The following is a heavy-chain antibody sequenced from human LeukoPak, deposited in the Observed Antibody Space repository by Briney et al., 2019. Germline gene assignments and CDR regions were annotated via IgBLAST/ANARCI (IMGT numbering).Heavy chain of an antibody. CDR3: AKQITMIVVVMDYFDY. V-gene: IGHV4-34*01. CDR2: INHSGST. CDR1: GGSFSGYY. J-gene: IGHJ4*02. Sequence: SETLSLTCAAYGGSFSGYYWSWIRQPPGKGLEWIGEINHSGSTNYNPSLKSRVTISVDTSKNQFSLKLSSVTAADTAVYYCAKQITMIVVVMDYFDYWGQGTLVTVSS. D-gene: IGHD3-22*01.